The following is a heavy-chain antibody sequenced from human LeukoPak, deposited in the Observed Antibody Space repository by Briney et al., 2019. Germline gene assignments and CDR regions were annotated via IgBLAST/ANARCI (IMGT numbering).Heavy chain of an antibody. D-gene: IGHD3-3*01. V-gene: IGHV3-23*01. CDR2: ISGSGGST. J-gene: IGHJ4*02. CDR1: GFTFSSYA. Sequence: GGSLRLSCAASGFTFSSYAMSWVRQAPGKGLEWVSAISGSGGSTYYADSVKGRFTISRDNSKNTLYLQMNSLRAEDTAVYYWAKEDLEWLLGAIYFDYWGQGTLVTVSS. CDR3: AKEDLEWLLGAIYFDY.